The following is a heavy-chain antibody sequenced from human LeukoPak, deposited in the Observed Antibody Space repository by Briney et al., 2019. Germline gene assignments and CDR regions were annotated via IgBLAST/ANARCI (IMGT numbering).Heavy chain of an antibody. CDR3: ARPLRVTMIRGAAFRASSDFDP. Sequence: ASVKVSCKASGYTFSGYYIHWVRQAPGQGLEWMGWINPNTGGTKYAQKFRDRVTMTRDTSISTAYMELSRLRSDDTAVYYCARPLRVTMIRGAAFRASSDFDPWGQGTLVTVSS. CDR2: INPNTGGT. CDR1: GYTFSGYY. J-gene: IGHJ5*02. D-gene: IGHD3-10*01. V-gene: IGHV1-2*02.